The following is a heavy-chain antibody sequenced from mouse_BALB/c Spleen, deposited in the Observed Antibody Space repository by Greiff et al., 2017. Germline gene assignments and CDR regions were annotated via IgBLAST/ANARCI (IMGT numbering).Heavy chain of an antibody. CDR2: ISNGGGST. Sequence: EVMLVESGGGLVQPGGSLKLSCAASGFTFSSYTMSWVRQTPEKRLEWVAYISNGGGSTYYPDTVKGRFTISRDNAKNTLYLQMSSLKSEDTAMYYCARRITTYYYAMDYWGQGTSVTVSS. V-gene: IGHV5-12-2*01. CDR3: ARRITTYYYAMDY. D-gene: IGHD2-4*01. J-gene: IGHJ4*01. CDR1: GFTFSSYT.